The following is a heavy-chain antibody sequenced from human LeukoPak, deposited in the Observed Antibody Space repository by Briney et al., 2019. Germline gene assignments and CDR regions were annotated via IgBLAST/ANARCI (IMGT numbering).Heavy chain of an antibody. V-gene: IGHV1-2*02. Sequence: ASVKVSCKASGYTFTHYYMHGVRQAPGQGAEGMGWINPNSGATTYAQKFRGRASLTSDASSTTAYMELSSLPADGSLGYYWQRECGPSDSFDYWGQGTLVTVSS. D-gene: IGHD1-26*01. CDR1: GYTFTHYY. CDR2: INPNSGAT. CDR3: QRECGPSDSFDY. J-gene: IGHJ4*02.